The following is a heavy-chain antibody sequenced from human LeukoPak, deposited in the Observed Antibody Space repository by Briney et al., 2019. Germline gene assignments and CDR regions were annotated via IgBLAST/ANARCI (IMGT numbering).Heavy chain of an antibody. CDR1: GYTFTGYY. J-gene: IGHJ4*02. V-gene: IGHV1-2*02. D-gene: IGHD1-1*01. Sequence: GASVKVSCKASGYTFTGYYMHWVRQAPGQGLEWMGWINPNSGGTNYAQKFQGRVTMTRDTSISTAYMELSRLRSDDTAVYYCARDGNWNDEGADYWGQGTLVTVSS. CDR2: INPNSGGT. CDR3: ARDGNWNDEGADY.